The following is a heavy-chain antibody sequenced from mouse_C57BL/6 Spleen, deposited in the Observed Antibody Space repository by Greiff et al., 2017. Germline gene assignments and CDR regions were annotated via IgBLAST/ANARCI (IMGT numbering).Heavy chain of an antibody. Sequence: EVKLMESGGDLVKPGGSLKLSCAASGFTFSSYGMSWVRQTPDKRLEWVATISSCGSYTYYPDSVKGRFTISRDNAKNTLYLQMSSLKSEDTAMYYCARHDYGSSYGFAYWGQGTLVTVSA. CDR3: ARHDYGSSYGFAY. J-gene: IGHJ3*01. CDR1: GFTFSSYG. CDR2: ISSCGSYT. V-gene: IGHV5-6*01. D-gene: IGHD1-1*01.